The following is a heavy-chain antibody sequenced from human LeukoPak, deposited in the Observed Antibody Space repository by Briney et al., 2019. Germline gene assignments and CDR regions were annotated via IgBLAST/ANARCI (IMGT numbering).Heavy chain of an antibody. Sequence: SETLTLTRAVYGGPFSDKYGSWIGQPPGKELEWIGKINHSGSTNYSPSLKSRVTMSIDTSKNQFSLKMNSMTAADTAVYYCARGEGARDRYNYVGPFYFDHWGHGTLVTVSS. D-gene: IGHD5-24*01. V-gene: IGHV4-34*01. CDR1: GGPFSDKY. CDR3: ARGEGARDRYNYVGPFYFDH. J-gene: IGHJ4*01. CDR2: INHSGST.